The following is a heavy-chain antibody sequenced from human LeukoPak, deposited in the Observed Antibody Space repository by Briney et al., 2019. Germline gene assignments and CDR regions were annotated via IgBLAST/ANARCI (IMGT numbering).Heavy chain of an antibody. CDR2: INPSGGST. CDR3: AREYGDYYYMDV. CDR1: GYTFTSYY. Sequence: ASVKVSCKASGYTFTSYYMHWVRQAPGQGLEWMGIINPSGGSTSYAQKFQGRVTMTRDTSTSTVYMELSSLRSENTAVYYCAREYGDYYYMDVWGKGTTVTVSS. V-gene: IGHV1-46*01. J-gene: IGHJ6*03. D-gene: IGHD3-10*01.